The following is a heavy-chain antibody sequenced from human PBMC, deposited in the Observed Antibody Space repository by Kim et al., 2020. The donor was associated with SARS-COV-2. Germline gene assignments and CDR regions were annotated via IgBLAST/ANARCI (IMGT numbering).Heavy chain of an antibody. D-gene: IGHD3-10*01. J-gene: IGHJ4*02. CDR1: GFIFSSYS. CDR3: AKRGSDISSKRYFDY. V-gene: IGHV3-23*01. CDR2: ISGGGGTI. Sequence: GGSLRLSCAASGFIFSSYSMSWVRQAPGKGLEWISAISGGGGTIFYADSVKGRFTTSRDNSRNTLYLQMSSLRAEDTALYYCAKRGSDISSKRYFDYWGQGTLVTVSS.